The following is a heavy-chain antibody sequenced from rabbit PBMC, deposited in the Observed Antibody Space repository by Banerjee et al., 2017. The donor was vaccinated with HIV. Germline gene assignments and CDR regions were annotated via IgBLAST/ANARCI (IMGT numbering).Heavy chain of an antibody. CDR2: IYTDSSGNT. J-gene: IGHJ4*01. V-gene: IGHV1S45*01. Sequence: QEQLVESGGGLVQPEGSLTLTCTASGFSFSSSYYICWVRQAPGKGLEWIACIYTDSSGNTYYANWAKGRFTISKTSSTTVTLQMTSLTAADTATYFCARASVGWGFNLWGPGTLVTVS. CDR1: GFSFSSSYY. D-gene: IGHD4-1*01. CDR3: ARASVGWGFNL.